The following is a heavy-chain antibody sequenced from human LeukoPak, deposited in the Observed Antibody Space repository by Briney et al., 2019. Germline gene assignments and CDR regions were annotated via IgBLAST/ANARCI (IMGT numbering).Heavy chain of an antibody. V-gene: IGHV3-33*08. CDR1: GFTFSSYA. Sequence: GGSLRLSCAASGFTFSSYAMHWVRQAPGKGLEWVAVIWYDGSNKYYADSVKGRFTISRDNSKNTLYLQMNSLRAEDPAVYYCARFEWAGAAAGTFDYWGQGTLVTVSS. CDR2: IWYDGSNK. CDR3: ARFEWAGAAAGTFDY. D-gene: IGHD6-13*01. J-gene: IGHJ4*02.